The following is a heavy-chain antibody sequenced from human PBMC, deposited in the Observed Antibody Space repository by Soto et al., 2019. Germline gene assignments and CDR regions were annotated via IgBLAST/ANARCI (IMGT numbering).Heavy chain of an antibody. CDR1: GGSLSSSAYS. Sequence: PSETLSLTCAVSGGSLSSSAYSWSWLRPPPGKGLEWIGFIYQSGSTYYNPSLKSRVTMSLDRPKNQFSLKLSSVTAADTAVYYCARELLFYDSDGFSWDDAFDIWGQGTMVTVSS. CDR2: IYQSGST. D-gene: IGHD3-22*01. CDR3: ARELLFYDSDGFSWDDAFDI. J-gene: IGHJ3*02. V-gene: IGHV4-30-2*01.